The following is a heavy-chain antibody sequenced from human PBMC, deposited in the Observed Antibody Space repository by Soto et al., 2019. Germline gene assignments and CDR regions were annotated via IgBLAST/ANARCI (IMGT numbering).Heavy chain of an antibody. CDR2: ISGSGGST. J-gene: IGHJ3*02. CDR1: GFTFNSYA. V-gene: IGHV3-23*01. D-gene: IGHD6-19*01. Sequence: GGSLRLSCAASGFTFNSYAMSWVRQAPGKGLEWVSAISGSGGSTYYADSVKGRFTISRDNSKNTLYLQMNSLRAEDTAVYYCAKGFSSGDAFDIWGQGTMVTVSS. CDR3: AKGFSSGDAFDI.